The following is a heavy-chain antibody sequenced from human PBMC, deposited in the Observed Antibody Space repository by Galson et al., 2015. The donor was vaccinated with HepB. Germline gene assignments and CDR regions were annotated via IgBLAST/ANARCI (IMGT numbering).Heavy chain of an antibody. CDR3: ARVRAEWVLLPVDAFDI. CDR2: ISAFNGNT. J-gene: IGHJ3*02. Sequence: SVKVSCKASGYTFTSYGISWVRQAPGQGLEWMGWISAFNGNTNYAQKLQGRVTMTTDTSTSTAYMELRSLRSDDTAVYYGARVRAEWVLLPVDAFDIWGQWTMVTASS. V-gene: IGHV1-18*01. D-gene: IGHD2-15*01. CDR1: GYTFTSYG.